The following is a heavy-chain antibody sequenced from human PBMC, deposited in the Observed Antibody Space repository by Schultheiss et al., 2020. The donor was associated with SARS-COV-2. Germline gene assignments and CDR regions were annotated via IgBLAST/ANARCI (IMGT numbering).Heavy chain of an antibody. J-gene: IGHJ4*02. CDR3: ARPAIAARPYYFDY. Sequence: SETLSLTCAVYGGSFSGYYWSWIRQPPGKGLEWIGEINHSGSTSYNPSLKSRVTISLDTSKNQFSLRLSSVTAADTAVYYCARPAIAARPYYFDYWGQGTLVTVSS. CDR1: GGSFSGYY. D-gene: IGHD6-6*01. CDR2: INHSGST. V-gene: IGHV4-34*01.